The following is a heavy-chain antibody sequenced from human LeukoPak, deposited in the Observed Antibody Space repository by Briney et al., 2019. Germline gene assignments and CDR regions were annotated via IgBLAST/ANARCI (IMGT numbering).Heavy chain of an antibody. D-gene: IGHD3-22*01. J-gene: IGHJ6*03. Sequence: GGSLRLSCAASGFTFSSYEMNWVRQAPGKGLEWVSYISSSGSTIYYADSVKGRFTISRDNAKNSLYLQMNSLRAEDTAVYYCARDHYDSSGYYLGYYYYYYYMDVWGKGTTVTVSS. V-gene: IGHV3-48*03. CDR2: ISSSGSTI. CDR3: ARDHYDSSGYYLGYYYYYYYMDV. CDR1: GFTFSSYE.